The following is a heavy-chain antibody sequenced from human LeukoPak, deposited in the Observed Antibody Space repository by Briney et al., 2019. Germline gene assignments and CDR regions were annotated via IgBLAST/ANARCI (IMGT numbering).Heavy chain of an antibody. D-gene: IGHD3-3*01. J-gene: IGHJ4*02. CDR1: GFTFRSYA. V-gene: IGHV3-23*01. CDR2: ISDSGGSS. Sequence: GGSLRLSCAASGFTFRSYAMSWVRQAPGKGLEWVSSISDSGGSSYYADSVKGRFTISRDNSKNTLYLQMHGLRAEDTAVYYCAKDGFALALHYSFDYWGQGTLVTVSS. CDR3: AKDGFALALHYSFDY.